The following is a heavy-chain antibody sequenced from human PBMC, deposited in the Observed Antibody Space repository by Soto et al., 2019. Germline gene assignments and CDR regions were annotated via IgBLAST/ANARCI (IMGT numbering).Heavy chain of an antibody. CDR3: ARDHVVRGAIDY. CDR2: ISYDGSNK. J-gene: IGHJ4*02. CDR1: GFTFSSYA. D-gene: IGHD3-10*01. V-gene: IGHV3-30-3*01. Sequence: PGGSLRLSCAASGFTFSSYAMHWVRQAPGKGLEWVAVISYDGSNKYYADSVKGRFTISRDNSKNTLYLQMNSLGAEDTAVYYCARDHVVRGAIDYWGQGTLVTVSS.